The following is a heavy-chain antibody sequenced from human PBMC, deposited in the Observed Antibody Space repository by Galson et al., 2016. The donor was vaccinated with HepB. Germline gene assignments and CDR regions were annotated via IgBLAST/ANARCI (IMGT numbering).Heavy chain of an antibody. D-gene: IGHD3-16*01. J-gene: IGHJ6*02. CDR2: IWYDGSKK. CDR1: RLNFERFG. V-gene: IGHV3-33*01. CDR3: AGASDYYGLDV. Sequence: SLRLSCAASRLNFERFGMHWVRQAPGKGLEWVAVIWYDGSKKYYADSVKGRVTISRDNSKNTLYLEMNSLRAEDKAVYFWAGASDYYGLDVWGQGTTVTVSS.